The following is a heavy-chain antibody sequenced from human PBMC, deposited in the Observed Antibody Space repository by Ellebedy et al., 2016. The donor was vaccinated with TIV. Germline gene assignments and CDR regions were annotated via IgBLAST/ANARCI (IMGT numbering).Heavy chain of an antibody. Sequence: ESLKISCAVYGGSFSGYYWSWIRQPPGKGLEWIGEINHNGKTNYSPSLKSRVTVSVETSKNQFSLKLSSVTAADTAVYYCARGLTYCGGDCSGYFQHWGQGTLVTVSS. D-gene: IGHD2-21*02. V-gene: IGHV4-34*01. CDR3: ARGLTYCGGDCSGYFQH. J-gene: IGHJ1*01. CDR1: GGSFSGYY. CDR2: INHNGKT.